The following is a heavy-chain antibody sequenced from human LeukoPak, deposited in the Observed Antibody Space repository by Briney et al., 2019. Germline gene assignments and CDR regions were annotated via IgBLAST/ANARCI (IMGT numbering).Heavy chain of an antibody. CDR1: GYSVSSGYY. CDR3: ARGDYYDSSGYYLDC. V-gene: IGHV4-38-2*02. D-gene: IGHD3-22*01. CDR2: IYHSGST. Sequence: SETLSLTCTVSGYSVSSGYYWGWIRQSPGKGLEWIGSIYHSGSTYHSPSLRSRITISVDTSKNQFSLKLSSVTAADTAVYYCARGDYYDSSGYYLDCWGQGTLVTVSS. J-gene: IGHJ4*02.